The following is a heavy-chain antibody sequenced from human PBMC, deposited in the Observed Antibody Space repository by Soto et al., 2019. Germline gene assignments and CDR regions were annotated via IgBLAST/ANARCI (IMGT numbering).Heavy chain of an antibody. J-gene: IGHJ6*02. Sequence: EVQLVESGGGLVKPGGSLRLSCAASGFTFSSYSMNWVRQAPGKGLEWVSSISSSSSYIYYADSVKGRFTISRDNAKNSLYLQMNSLRAADTAVYYFARALKESEGLDAWSQGTTVTVYS. CDR1: GFTFSSYS. V-gene: IGHV3-21*01. CDR2: ISSSSSYI. CDR3: ARALKESEGLDA.